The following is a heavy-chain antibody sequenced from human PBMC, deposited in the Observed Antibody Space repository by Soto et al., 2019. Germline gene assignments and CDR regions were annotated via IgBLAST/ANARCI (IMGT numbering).Heavy chain of an antibody. D-gene: IGHD4-17*01. CDR3: ASLYGDYDYYGMDV. V-gene: IGHV3-33*01. J-gene: IGHJ6*02. CDR2: IWSDGSNK. CDR1: GFTFSSFC. Sequence: GGALRLSCSASGFTFSSFCIHRVRQAPGKGREVVAVIWSDGSNKYYADSVKGRFTISRDNSKNTLYLQMNSLRAEDTAVYYCASLYGDYDYYGMDVWGQGTTVTVSS.